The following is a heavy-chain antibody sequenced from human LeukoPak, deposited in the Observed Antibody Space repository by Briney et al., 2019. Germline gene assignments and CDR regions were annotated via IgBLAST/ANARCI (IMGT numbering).Heavy chain of an antibody. CDR3: ASGLVGATGGHY. D-gene: IGHD1-26*01. J-gene: IGHJ4*02. V-gene: IGHV1-18*01. CDR2: INPYNGNT. Sequence: ASMKVSCKASGYTFTTYGISWVRQAPGQGLEWMGWINPYNGNTNYAQKLQGRVTMTTDTSTSTAYMELRSLRSDDTAVYYCASGLVGATGGHYWGQGTLVTVSS. CDR1: GYTFTTYG.